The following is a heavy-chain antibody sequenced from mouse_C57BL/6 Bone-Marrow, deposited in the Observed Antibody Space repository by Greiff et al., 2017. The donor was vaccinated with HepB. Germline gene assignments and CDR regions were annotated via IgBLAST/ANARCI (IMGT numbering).Heavy chain of an antibody. J-gene: IGHJ3*01. CDR1: GYTFTSYW. CDR2: IHPNSGST. V-gene: IGHV1-64*01. D-gene: IGHD1-1*01. Sequence: QVQLQQPGAELVKPGASVKLSCKASGYTFTSYWMHWVKQRPGQGLEWIGMIHPNSGSTNYNEKFKSKATLTVDKSSSTAYMQRSSLTSEDSAVYYCAFYYGSSYAWFAYWGQGTLVTVSA. CDR3: AFYYGSSYAWFAY.